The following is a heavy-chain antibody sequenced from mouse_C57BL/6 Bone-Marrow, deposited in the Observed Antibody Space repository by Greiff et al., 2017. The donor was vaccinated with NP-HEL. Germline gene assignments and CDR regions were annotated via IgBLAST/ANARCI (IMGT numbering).Heavy chain of an antibody. CDR2: IYPRSGNT. Sequence: VQLQQSGAELARPGASVKLSCKASGYTFTSYGISWVKQSTGQGLEWIGEIYPRSGNTYYNEKFKGKATLTADKSSSTAYMELRSLTSEDSAVYFCARDCGVVAPFDYWGQGTTLTVSS. D-gene: IGHD1-1*01. J-gene: IGHJ2*01. CDR3: ARDCGVVAPFDY. V-gene: IGHV1-81*01. CDR1: GYTFTSYG.